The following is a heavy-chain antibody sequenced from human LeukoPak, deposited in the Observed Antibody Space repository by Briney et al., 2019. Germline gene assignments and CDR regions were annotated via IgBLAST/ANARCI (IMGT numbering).Heavy chain of an antibody. Sequence: ASVKVSRKASGYTFTSYYMHWVRHAPGQGLEWMGIINPSGGSTSYAQKLQGRVTMTRDTSTSTVYMELSSLRSEDTAVYYCARGPKLGPAYFDYWGQGTLVTVSS. CDR1: GYTFTSYY. D-gene: IGHD7-27*01. CDR3: ARGPKLGPAYFDY. CDR2: INPSGGST. J-gene: IGHJ4*02. V-gene: IGHV1-46*01.